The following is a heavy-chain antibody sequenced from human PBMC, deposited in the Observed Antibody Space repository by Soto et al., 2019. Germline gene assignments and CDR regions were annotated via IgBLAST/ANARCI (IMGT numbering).Heavy chain of an antibody. V-gene: IGHV4-59*01. Sequence: QVQLQESGPGLVKPSETLSLTCTVSGGSISSYYWSWIRQPPGKGLEWIGSIYYSGSTNYNPSLKRRVTVSVDTSKNQFSLKLSSGTAAATGVYYWERAWGGCGASWGQATLVNVSS. CDR2: IYYSGST. D-gene: IGHD7-27*01. J-gene: IGHJ5*02. CDR3: ERAWGGCGAS. CDR1: GGSISSYY.